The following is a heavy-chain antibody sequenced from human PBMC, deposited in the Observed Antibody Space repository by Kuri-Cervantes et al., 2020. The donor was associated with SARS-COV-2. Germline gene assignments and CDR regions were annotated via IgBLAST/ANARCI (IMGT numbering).Heavy chain of an antibody. CDR2: IWYDGSNK. D-gene: IGHD3-10*01. J-gene: IGHJ6*02. CDR1: GFSFSSYG. V-gene: IGHV3-33*08. Sequence: GESLKISCAASGFSFSSYGMSWVRQAPGKGLEWVAVIWYDGSNKYYADSVKGRFTISRDNSKNALFLQMNSLRVEDTAVYYCARGGESSSRWYGLDVWGQGTTVTVSS. CDR3: ARGGESSSRWYGLDV.